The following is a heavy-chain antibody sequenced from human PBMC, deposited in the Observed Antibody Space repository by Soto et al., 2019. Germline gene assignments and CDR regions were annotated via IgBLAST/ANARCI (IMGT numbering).Heavy chain of an antibody. J-gene: IGHJ4*02. CDR1: GFTFSSYW. V-gene: IGHV3-7*01. CDR2: IKQDGSEK. D-gene: IGHD1-7*01. Sequence: GGSLRLSCAASGFTFSSYWMSWVRQAPGKGLEWVANIKQDGSEKYYVDSVKGRFTISRDNAKNSLYLQMNSLRAEDTAVYYCARGVLEYNWNYEGNYFDYWGQGTLVTVSS. CDR3: ARGVLEYNWNYEGNYFDY.